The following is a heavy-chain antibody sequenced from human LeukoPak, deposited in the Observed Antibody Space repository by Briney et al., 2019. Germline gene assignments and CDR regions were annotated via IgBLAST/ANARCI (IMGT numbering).Heavy chain of an antibody. CDR3: AREVVITKDWFDP. CDR2: IWHDGSNK. V-gene: IGHV3-33*08. D-gene: IGHD3-22*01. CDR1: GFTFSSYA. Sequence: PGGSLRLSCAASGFTFSSYAMHWVRQAPGKGLEWVAVIWHDGSNKYYVDSVKGRFTISRDNSKNTVFLQMNSLRAEDTAVYYCAREVVITKDWFDPWGQGAQVTVSS. J-gene: IGHJ5*02.